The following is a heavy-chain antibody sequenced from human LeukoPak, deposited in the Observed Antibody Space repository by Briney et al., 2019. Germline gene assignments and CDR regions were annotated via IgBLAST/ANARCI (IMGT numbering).Heavy chain of an antibody. CDR2: ISSSSSYI. J-gene: IGHJ4*02. CDR1: GFTFSSYT. Sequence: GGSLRLSCAASGFTFSSYTMNWVRQAPGKGLEWVSSISSSSSYIYYADSVKGRFTISRDNAKNSLHLQMNSLRAEDTAVYYCARGKYDSSGYPLLGFDYWGQGTLVTVSS. V-gene: IGHV3-21*01. CDR3: ARGKYDSSGYPLLGFDY. D-gene: IGHD3-22*01.